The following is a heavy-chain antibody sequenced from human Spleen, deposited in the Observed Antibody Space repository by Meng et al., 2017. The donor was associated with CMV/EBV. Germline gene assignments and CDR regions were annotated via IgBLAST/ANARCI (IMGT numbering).Heavy chain of an antibody. CDR1: GYTFTSYD. J-gene: IGHJ6*02. CDR2: MNPNSGNT. CDR3: ARGPRFLEWLSSLYYYYYGMDV. Sequence: ASVKFSCKASGYTFTSYDINWVRQATGQGLEWMGWMNPNSGNTGYAQKFQGRVTITRNTSISTAYMELSSLRSEDTAVYYCARGPRFLEWLSSLYYYYYGMDVWGQGTTVTVSS. D-gene: IGHD3-3*01. V-gene: IGHV1-8*03.